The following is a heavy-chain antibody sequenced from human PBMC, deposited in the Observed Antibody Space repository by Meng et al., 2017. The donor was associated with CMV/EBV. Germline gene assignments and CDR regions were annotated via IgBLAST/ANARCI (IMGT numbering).Heavy chain of an antibody. J-gene: IGHJ6*02. CDR1: GYTFTSYD. Sequence: ASVKVSCKASGYTFTSYDINWVRQATGQGLEWMGWMNPNSGNTGYAQKFQGRVTMTRNTSISTAYMELSSLRSEDTAVYYCARGRGRITIFGVVIIIGDYYYDMDVWGQGTTVTVSS. CDR2: MNPNSGNT. D-gene: IGHD3-3*01. CDR3: ARGRGRITIFGVVIIIGDYYYDMDV. V-gene: IGHV1-8*01.